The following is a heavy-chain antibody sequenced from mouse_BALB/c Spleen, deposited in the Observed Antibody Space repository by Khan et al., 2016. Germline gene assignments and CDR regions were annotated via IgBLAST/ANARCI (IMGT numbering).Heavy chain of an antibody. CDR3: AGYDGYFCDY. CDR2: ISYSGST. J-gene: IGHJ2*01. V-gene: IGHV3-8*02. CDR1: GDSITSGY. Sequence: EVQLQESGPSLVKPSQTLSPTCSVTGDSITSGYWNWIRKFPGNTLEYMGYISYSGSTYYNPSLKSRLSITRDTAKNQYSLQLNSVHTEDTATCYCAGYDGYFCDYWGQGTTLTVSA. D-gene: IGHD2-3*01.